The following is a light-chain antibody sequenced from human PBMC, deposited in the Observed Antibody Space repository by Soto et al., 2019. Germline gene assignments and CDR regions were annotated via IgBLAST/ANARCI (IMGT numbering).Light chain of an antibody. Sequence: DIPMTQSPSTLSASVGDRVTITCRASQSISSWLAWYQQKPGKAPKLLIYKASSLESGVPSRFSGSGSGTEFTLNISSLQPDDFATYYCQKYNSYSRTFGQGTKVEIK. CDR3: QKYNSYSRT. J-gene: IGKJ1*01. CDR1: QSISSW. V-gene: IGKV1-5*03. CDR2: KAS.